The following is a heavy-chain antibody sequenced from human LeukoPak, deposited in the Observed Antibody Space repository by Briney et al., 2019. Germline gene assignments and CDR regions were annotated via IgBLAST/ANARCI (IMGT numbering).Heavy chain of an antibody. J-gene: IGHJ5*02. V-gene: IGHV3-48*03. CDR2: ISCSGGTK. Sequence: PGGSLRLSCAASGFTFSSFDMTWVRQAPGKGLQWVSYISCSGGTKYYADSVKGRFTISRDNAKNSLDLQMNSLRAEDTAVYHCARRAPITIFGVLITYNWFDPWGQGTLVTVSS. D-gene: IGHD3-3*01. CDR3: ARRAPITIFGVLITYNWFDP. CDR1: GFTFSSFD.